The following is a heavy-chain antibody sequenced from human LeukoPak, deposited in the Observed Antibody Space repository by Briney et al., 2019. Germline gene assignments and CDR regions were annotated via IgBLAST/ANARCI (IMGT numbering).Heavy chain of an antibody. V-gene: IGHV3-43*02. CDR2: TSGDGITT. Sequence: GGSLKLSCAASGFTFHNYSIHWVRQAPGKGLEWVSLTSGDGITTYFEDSVKGRFTISRDNSKSSLFLQMNSLRTEHTALYYCARDHVYGGADYWGQGTLVTVSS. CDR3: ARDHVYGGADY. J-gene: IGHJ4*02. CDR1: GFTFHNYS. D-gene: IGHD5/OR15-5a*01.